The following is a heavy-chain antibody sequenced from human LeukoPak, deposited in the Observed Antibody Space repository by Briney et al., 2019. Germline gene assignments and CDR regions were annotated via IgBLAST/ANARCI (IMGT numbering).Heavy chain of an antibody. V-gene: IGHV4-59*01. J-gene: IGHJ2*01. D-gene: IGHD3-3*01. CDR3: ARLTEYYDFWSGYYQGWYFDL. CDR1: GGSISSYY. Sequence: SETLSLTCTVSGGSISSYYWSWIRQPPGKGLEWIGYIYYSGSTNYNPSLKSRVTISVDTSKNQFSLKLSSVTAADTAVYYCARLTEYYDFWSGYYQGWYFDLWGRGTLVTVSS. CDR2: IYYSGST.